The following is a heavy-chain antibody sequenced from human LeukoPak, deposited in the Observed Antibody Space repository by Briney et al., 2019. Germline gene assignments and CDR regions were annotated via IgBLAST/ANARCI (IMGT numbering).Heavy chain of an antibody. CDR2: ISGSGGST. CDR3: AKDAGDYSYYYYGMDV. V-gene: IGHV3-23*01. CDR1: GFTFSGYA. D-gene: IGHD4-17*01. Sequence: GGSLRLSCAASGFTFSGYAMSWVRQAPGKGLEWVSAISGSGGSTYYADSVKGRFTISRDSSKNTLYLQMNSLRAEDTAVYYCAKDAGDYSYYYYGMDVWGKGTTVTVSS. J-gene: IGHJ6*04.